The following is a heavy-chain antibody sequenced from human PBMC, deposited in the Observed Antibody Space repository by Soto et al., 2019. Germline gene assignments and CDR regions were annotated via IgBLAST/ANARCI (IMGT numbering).Heavy chain of an antibody. V-gene: IGHV4-30-2*01. CDR1: GGSISSGGYS. CDR2: IYHSGST. D-gene: IGHD2-21*02. Sequence: QLQLQESGSGLVKPSQTLSLTCAVSGGSISSGGYSWSWIRQPPGKGLEWIGYIYHSGSTYYHPSLKSRVTISVDRSKNQFSLKLSSVTAADTAVYYCARAGPVTAWFDPWGQGTLVTVSS. CDR3: ARAGPVTAWFDP. J-gene: IGHJ5*02.